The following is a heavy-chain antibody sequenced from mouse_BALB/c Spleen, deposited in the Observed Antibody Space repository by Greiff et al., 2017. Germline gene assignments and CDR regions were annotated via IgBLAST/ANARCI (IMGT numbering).Heavy chain of an antibody. V-gene: IGHV5-17*02. J-gene: IGHJ1*01. D-gene: IGHD1-1*01. CDR2: ISSGSSTI. CDR3: ARSGYYGSKDWYFDV. CDR1: GFTFSSFG. Sequence: EVQLVESGGGLVQPGGSRKLSCAASGFTFSSFGMHWVRQAPEKGLEWVAYISSGSSTIYYADTVKGRFTISRDNPKNTLFLQMTSLRSEDTAMYYCARSGYYGSKDWYFDVWGAGTTVTVSS.